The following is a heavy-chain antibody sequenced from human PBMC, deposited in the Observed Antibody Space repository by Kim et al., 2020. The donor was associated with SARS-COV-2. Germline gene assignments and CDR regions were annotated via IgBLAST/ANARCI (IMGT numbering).Heavy chain of an antibody. CDR1: GGSISSSSYY. V-gene: IGHV4-39*01. CDR2: IYYSGST. J-gene: IGHJ4*02. CDR3: ATGDWYPFDY. Sequence: SETLSLTCTVSGGSISSSSYYWGWIRQPPGKGLEWIGSIYYSGSTYYNPSLKSRVTISVDTSKNQFSLKLSSVTAADTAVYYCATGDWYPFDYWGQGTLGSVSS. D-gene: IGHD3-9*01.